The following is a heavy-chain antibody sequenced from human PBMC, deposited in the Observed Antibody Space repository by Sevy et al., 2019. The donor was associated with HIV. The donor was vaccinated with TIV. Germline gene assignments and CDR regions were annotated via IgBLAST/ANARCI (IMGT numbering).Heavy chain of an antibody. D-gene: IGHD2-8*01. CDR2: MYYSGST. CDR3: ARGGTRGWNFDL. V-gene: IGHV4-59*01. J-gene: IGHJ2*01. CDR1: GGSISTYY. Sequence: SETLSLTCTVSGGSISTYYWSWIRQPPGKGLEWIGFMYYSGSTDYNPCLKSRVTISVDTSKNQFSLKLTSVTAADTAVYYCARGGTRGWNFDLWGRGTLVTVSS.